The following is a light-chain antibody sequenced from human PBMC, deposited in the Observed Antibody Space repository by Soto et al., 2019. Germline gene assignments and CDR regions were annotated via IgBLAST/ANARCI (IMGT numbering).Light chain of an antibody. Sequence: DLQMTQSPSTLSASVGDSVTVTCRASQSISTWLAWYQQKPGRAPKLLIYDSSSLESGVPSRFSGSGSGTDFTLTISSLQPDDFATYYCQQYNSYSRTFGQGTK. V-gene: IGKV1-5*01. J-gene: IGKJ1*01. CDR3: QQYNSYSRT. CDR2: DSS. CDR1: QSISTW.